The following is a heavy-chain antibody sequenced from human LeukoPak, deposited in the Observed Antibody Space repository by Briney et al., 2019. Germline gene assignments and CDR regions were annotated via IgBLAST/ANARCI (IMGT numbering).Heavy chain of an antibody. D-gene: IGHD6-6*01. CDR2: ISGSGGST. Sequence: PGGSLRLSCAASGFTFSSYAMSWVRQAPGKGLEWVSAISGSGGSTYYADSVKGRFTISRHNSKNTLYLQMNSLRAEDTAVYYCARDLYSSSSPYYYYGMDVWGQGTTVTVSS. J-gene: IGHJ6*02. V-gene: IGHV3-23*01. CDR1: GFTFSSYA. CDR3: ARDLYSSSSPYYYYGMDV.